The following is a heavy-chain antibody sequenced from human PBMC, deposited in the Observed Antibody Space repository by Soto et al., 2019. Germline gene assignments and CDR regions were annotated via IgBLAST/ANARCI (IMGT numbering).Heavy chain of an antibody. CDR3: AKTVAGEY. CDR2: MSASGGST. Sequence: GGPLRLSGAASGFTFSGYAMMWVRQAPGKGREWVSAMSASGGSTYYAGSVKGRFAISRDSSKNTLYLQMYSLRAEDTAVYYCAKTVAGEYWGQGTLVTVSS. J-gene: IGHJ4*02. D-gene: IGHD5-12*01. V-gene: IGHV3-23*01. CDR1: GFTFSGYA.